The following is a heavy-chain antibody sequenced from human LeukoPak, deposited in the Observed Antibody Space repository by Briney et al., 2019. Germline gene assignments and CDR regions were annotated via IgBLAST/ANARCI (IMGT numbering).Heavy chain of an antibody. CDR1: GGSFSGYY. CDR3: ARGTGRDYDILTGYSYYFDC. V-gene: IGHV4-34*01. D-gene: IGHD3-9*01. J-gene: IGHJ4*02. Sequence: SETLSLTCAVYGGSFSGYYWSWIRQPPGKGLEWIGEINHSGSTNYNPSLKSRVTISVDTSKNQFSLKLSSVTAADTAVYYCARGTGRDYDILTGYSYYFDCWGQGTLVTVSS. CDR2: INHSGST.